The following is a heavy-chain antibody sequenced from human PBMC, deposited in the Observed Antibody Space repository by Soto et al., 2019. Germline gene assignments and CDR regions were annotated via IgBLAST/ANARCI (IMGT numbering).Heavy chain of an antibody. CDR1: GFTFSGYG. CDR2: MSYDGSKK. Sequence: QVQLVESGGGVVQPGTSLRLSCAASGFTFSGYGMHWVRQAPGKGLEWVAVMSYDGSKKYYADSVKGRFTISRDNSKNTLYLQMNSLRPEDTAVYYCAKDLWVHRSDWYGAGYFYYGMDVWGQGTTVTVSS. CDR3: AKDLWVHRSDWYGAGYFYYGMDV. J-gene: IGHJ6*02. V-gene: IGHV3-30*18. D-gene: IGHD6-19*01.